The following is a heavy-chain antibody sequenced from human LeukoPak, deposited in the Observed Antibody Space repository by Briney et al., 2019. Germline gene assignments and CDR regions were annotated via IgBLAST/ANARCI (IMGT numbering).Heavy chain of an antibody. CDR3: AKDQSVVITSVGDY. Sequence: GGSLRLSCAASGFTFSSHAMSWVRQAPGKGLEWLSAISGSGGSTYYADSVKGRFTISRDNSKNTLYLQMNSLRAEDTAVYYCAKDQSVVITSVGDYWGQGTLVTVSS. CDR2: ISGSGGST. D-gene: IGHD3-22*01. V-gene: IGHV3-23*01. CDR1: GFTFSSHA. J-gene: IGHJ4*02.